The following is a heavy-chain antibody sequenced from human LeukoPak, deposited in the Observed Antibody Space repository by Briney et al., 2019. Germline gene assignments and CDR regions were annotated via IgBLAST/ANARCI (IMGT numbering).Heavy chain of an antibody. V-gene: IGHV3-9*01. D-gene: IGHD3-10*01. CDR2: ISWNSDSI. Sequence: GGSLRLSCAASGFTFDDYAMHWVRQAPGKGLEWVSGISWNSDSIGYADSVKGRFTISRDNAKSSLYLQMNSLRAEDTALYYCAKDYSYGSGTSDAFDIWGQGTMVTVSS. CDR1: GFTFDDYA. CDR3: AKDYSYGSGTSDAFDI. J-gene: IGHJ3*02.